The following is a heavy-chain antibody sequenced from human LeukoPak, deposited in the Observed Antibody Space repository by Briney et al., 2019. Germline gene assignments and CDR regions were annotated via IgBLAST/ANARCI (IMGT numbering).Heavy chain of an antibody. CDR3: ARDPESSGWYIDY. D-gene: IGHD6-19*01. J-gene: IGHJ4*02. CDR1: GFTFSSYG. CDR2: IRYDGSNK. Sequence: PGGSLRLSCAASGFTFSSYGMHWVRQAPGKGLEWVAFIRYDGSNKYYADSVKGRFTISRDNSKNTLYLQMNSLRAEDTAVYYCARDPESSGWYIDYWGQGTLVTVSS. V-gene: IGHV3-30*02.